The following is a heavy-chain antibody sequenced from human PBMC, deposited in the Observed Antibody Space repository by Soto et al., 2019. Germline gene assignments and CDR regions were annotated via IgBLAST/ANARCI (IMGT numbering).Heavy chain of an antibody. CDR3: AKGLLNGRWYAAD. V-gene: IGHV3-23*01. D-gene: IGHD2-15*01. CDR1: GFSFSSCV. CDR2: ITKSGDT. J-gene: IGHJ4*02. Sequence: GESLKISCETSGFSFSSCVMTWVRQAPGKGLEWVSVITKSGDTDYADSVKGRFTISRDNSRNAVYLQMNSLRAEDTAVYYCAKGLLNGRWYAADCGQGSLVTVSS.